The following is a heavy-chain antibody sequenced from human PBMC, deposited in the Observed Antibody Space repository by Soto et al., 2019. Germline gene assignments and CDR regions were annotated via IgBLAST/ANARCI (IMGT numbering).Heavy chain of an antibody. CDR1: GFTFSSYA. CDR2: ISYDGSNK. CDR3: ARDDVSPLMITLGCPDY. V-gene: IGHV3-30-3*01. Sequence: GGSLRLSCAASGFTFSSYAMHWVRQAPGKGLEWVAVISYDGSNKYYADSVKGRFTISRDNSKNTLYLQMNSLRAEDTAVYYCARDDVSPLMITLGCPDYWGQRTLVIGSS. D-gene: IGHD3-16*01. J-gene: IGHJ4*02.